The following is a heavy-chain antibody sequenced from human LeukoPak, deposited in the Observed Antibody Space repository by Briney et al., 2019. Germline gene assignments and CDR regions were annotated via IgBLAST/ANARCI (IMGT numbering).Heavy chain of an antibody. V-gene: IGHV3-23*01. J-gene: IGHJ4*02. CDR3: AKGIAARETDY. CDR2: ISGSGGNT. Sequence: GGSLRLSCVASGFTFTSHTMSWVRQAPGKGLGWVSAISGSGGNTYYVDSVKGRFTISRDNSKNTLYLQMNSLRAEDTAVYYCAKGIAARETDYWGQGTLVTVSS. CDR1: GFTFTSHT. D-gene: IGHD6-6*01.